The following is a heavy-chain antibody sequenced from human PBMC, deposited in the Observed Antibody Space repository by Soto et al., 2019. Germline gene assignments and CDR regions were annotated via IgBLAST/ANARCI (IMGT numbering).Heavy chain of an antibody. Sequence: QVQLQESGPGLVKPSETLSLTCTVSGGSISSYYWSWIRQPPGKGLEWIGYIYYSGSTNYNPSLKSRVTISVDTSKNQVSLKLSSVTAADTAVYYCAREKRGYSYGLVDYYGMDVWGQGTTVTVSS. CDR3: AREKRGYSYGLVDYYGMDV. CDR2: IYYSGST. D-gene: IGHD5-18*01. CDR1: GGSISSYY. J-gene: IGHJ6*02. V-gene: IGHV4-59*01.